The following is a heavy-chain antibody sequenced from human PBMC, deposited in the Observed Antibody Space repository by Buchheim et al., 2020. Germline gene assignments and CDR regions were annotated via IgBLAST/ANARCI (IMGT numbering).Heavy chain of an antibody. CDR2: ISGSGSTK. J-gene: IGHJ4*02. CDR1: GFTFSNYV. V-gene: IGHV3-23*01. CDR3: AKQSSMYDSSGYYYY. Sequence: EVQLLESGGGLVQPGGSLRLSCAASGFTFSNYVMTWVRQAPGKGLEWVSSISGSGSTKYYADSVKGRFTISRDNSRNTLYLQMYSLRAEDTAVYYCAKQSSMYDSSGYYYYWGQGTL. D-gene: IGHD3-22*01.